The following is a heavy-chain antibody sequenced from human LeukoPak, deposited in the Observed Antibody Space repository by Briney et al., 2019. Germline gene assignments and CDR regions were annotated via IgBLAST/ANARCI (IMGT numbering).Heavy chain of an antibody. V-gene: IGHV1-18*01. Sequence: ASVKVSCKASGYTFTSYGISWVRQAPGQGLEWMGWISAYNGNTNYAQKLQGRVTMTTDTSTSTAYMELRSLGSDDTAVYYCASHTKGNWFDPWGQGTLVTVSS. J-gene: IGHJ5*02. CDR3: ASHTKGNWFDP. CDR2: ISAYNGNT. CDR1: GYTFTSYG.